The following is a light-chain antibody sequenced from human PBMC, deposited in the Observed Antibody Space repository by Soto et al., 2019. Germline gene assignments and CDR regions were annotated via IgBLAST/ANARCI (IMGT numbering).Light chain of an antibody. J-gene: IGLJ1*01. V-gene: IGLV1-47*01. CDR1: SSNIGSNY. Sequence: QTVVTQPPSASGTPGQRVTISCSGSSSNIGSNYVYWYQQLPGTAPKLLIYRNNQRPSGVPDRFSGSKSGTSASLAISGLRSEDEADYYCAAGRVFGTGTKLTVL. CDR2: RNN. CDR3: AAGRV.